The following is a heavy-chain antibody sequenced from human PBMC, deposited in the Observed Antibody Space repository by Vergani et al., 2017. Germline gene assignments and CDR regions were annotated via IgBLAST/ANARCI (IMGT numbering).Heavy chain of an antibody. J-gene: IGHJ6*03. CDR1: GGSFSGYY. D-gene: IGHD3-10*01. Sequence: QVQLQQWGAGLLKPSETLSLTCAVYGGSFSGYYWSWIRQPPGKVLEWIGEINHSGSTHYNPSLKSRVTISVETSKNQFSLKLSSVTAADTAVYYCARAVRGVIMLSYYYYYYMDVWGKGTTVTVSS. CDR3: ARAVRGVIMLSYYYYYYMDV. CDR2: INHSGST. V-gene: IGHV4-34*01.